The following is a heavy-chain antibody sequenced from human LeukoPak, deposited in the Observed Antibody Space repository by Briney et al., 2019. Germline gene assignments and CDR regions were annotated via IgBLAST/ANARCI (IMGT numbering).Heavy chain of an antibody. D-gene: IGHD6-13*01. CDR1: GGSISSYY. CDR3: ACFPSGWSSWLY. V-gene: IGHV4-59*01. CDR2: IYYSGST. Sequence: SETLSLTCTVSGGSISSYYWSWIRQPPGKGLEWIGYIYYSGSTNYNPSLKSRVTISVDTSKNQFSLKLSSVTAADTAVYYCACFPSGWSSWLYWGQGTLVTVSS. J-gene: IGHJ4*02.